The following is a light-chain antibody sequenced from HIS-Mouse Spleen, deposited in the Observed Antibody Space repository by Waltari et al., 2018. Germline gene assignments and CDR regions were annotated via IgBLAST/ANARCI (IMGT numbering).Light chain of an antibody. Sequence: DIQMTQPTSSLSASVGDRVTITCRASQGISNYLAWYQQKPWKVPKLLIYAASTLQSGVPSRFSGSGSGTDFTLTISSLQPEDVATYYCQKYNSAPWTFGQGTKVEIK. CDR3: QKYNSAPWT. CDR1: QGISNY. J-gene: IGKJ1*01. V-gene: IGKV1-27*01. CDR2: AAS.